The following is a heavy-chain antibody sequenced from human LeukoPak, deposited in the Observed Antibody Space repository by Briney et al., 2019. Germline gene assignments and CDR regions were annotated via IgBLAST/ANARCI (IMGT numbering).Heavy chain of an antibody. CDR3: ARDYCSGGSCYVNN. CDR1: DGSISSGGYY. D-gene: IGHD2-15*01. J-gene: IGHJ4*02. Sequence: SETLSLTCTVSDGSISSGGYYWSWIRQHPGKGLEWIGYIYYSGSTYYNPSLKSRVTISVDTSKNQFSLKLSSVTAADTAVYYCARDYCSGGSCYVNNWGQGTLVTVSS. V-gene: IGHV4-31*03. CDR2: IYYSGST.